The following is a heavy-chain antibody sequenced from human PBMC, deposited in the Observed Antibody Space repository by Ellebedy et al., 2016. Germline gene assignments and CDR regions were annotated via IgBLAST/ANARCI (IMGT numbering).Heavy chain of an antibody. CDR2: IWYDGSNK. V-gene: IGHV3-33*01. CDR1: GFTFSSYG. D-gene: IGHD4-23*01. Sequence: GGSLRLXXAASGFTFSSYGMHWVRQAPGKGLEWVAVIWYDGSNKYYADSVKGRFTISRDNSKNTLYLQMNSLRAEDTAVYYCARGDYGGNFGYFDLWGRGTLVTVSS. CDR3: ARGDYGGNFGYFDL. J-gene: IGHJ2*01.